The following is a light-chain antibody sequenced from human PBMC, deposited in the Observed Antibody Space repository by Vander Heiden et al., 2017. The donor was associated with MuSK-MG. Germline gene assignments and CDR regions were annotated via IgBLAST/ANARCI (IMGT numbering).Light chain of an antibody. V-gene: IGKV3-11*01. Sequence: EIVLTPSPATLSLSPGERATLSCRASQSVSVYLAWYQQKPGQAPRLLIYDASNRATGIPARFIGSGSLTDFTLTISSLEPEDFAVYYCQHRVNWPLTFGGGTKVEIK. CDR1: QSVSVY. CDR2: DAS. J-gene: IGKJ4*01. CDR3: QHRVNWPLT.